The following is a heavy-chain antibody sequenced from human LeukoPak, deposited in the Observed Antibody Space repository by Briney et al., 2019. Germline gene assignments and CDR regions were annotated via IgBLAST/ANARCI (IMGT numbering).Heavy chain of an antibody. CDR3: ARDISGSYICVY. CDR1: GFTFSSYS. CDR2: ISCSSSST. Sequence: PGGSLRLSCAASGFTFSSYSMNWVRQAPGEGLEWVSYISCSSSSTYYADSVKGRFTVSRDNAKNSLYLQMNSLRDKDTAVYYCARDISGSYICVYWGQGTLFTVSS. V-gene: IGHV3-48*02. J-gene: IGHJ4*02. D-gene: IGHD1-26*01.